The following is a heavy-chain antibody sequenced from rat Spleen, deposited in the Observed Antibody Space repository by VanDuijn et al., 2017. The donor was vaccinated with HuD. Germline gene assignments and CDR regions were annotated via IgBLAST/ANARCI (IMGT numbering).Heavy chain of an antibody. J-gene: IGHJ2*01. CDR2: ITNTGGNI. V-gene: IGHV5-31*01. Sequence: EVQLVESGGGLVQPGRSLKLSCVASGFTFNNYWMTWIRQAPGKGLEWVASITNTGGNIYYPDSVQGRFTISRDTAQNTLYLQMNSLRSEDTATYSCTRGGYFRYWGQGVMVTVSS. CDR1: GFTFNNYW. D-gene: IGHD2-5*01. CDR3: TRGGYFRY.